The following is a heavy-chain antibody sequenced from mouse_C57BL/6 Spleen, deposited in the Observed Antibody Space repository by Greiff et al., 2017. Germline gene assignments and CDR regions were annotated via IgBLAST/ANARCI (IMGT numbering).Heavy chain of an antibody. CDR2: IYPGDGDT. CDR3: AREDYGSRFDY. D-gene: IGHD1-1*01. CDR1: GYAFSSSW. Sequence: QVQLQQSGPELVKPGASVKISCKASGYAFSSSWMNWVKQRPGKGLEWIGRIYPGDGDTNYNGKFKGKATLTADKSSSTAYMQLSSLPSEDSAVYFCAREDYGSRFDYWGQGTTLTVSS. J-gene: IGHJ2*01. V-gene: IGHV1-82*01.